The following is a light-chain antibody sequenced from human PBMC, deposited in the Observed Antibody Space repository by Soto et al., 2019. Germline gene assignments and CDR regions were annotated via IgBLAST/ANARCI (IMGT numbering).Light chain of an antibody. Sequence: DIQMTQPPSSLTAALGDRVTITYRASQNINKYLTWYYQKPGNAPKLPIYAASTLQGRVPSRISGSGSGTEFTLTISSLQPEDCATYYCQQSYSTPRTYGQGTKVVS. CDR3: QQSYSTPRT. V-gene: IGKV1-39*01. CDR2: AAS. CDR1: QNINKY. J-gene: IGKJ1*01.